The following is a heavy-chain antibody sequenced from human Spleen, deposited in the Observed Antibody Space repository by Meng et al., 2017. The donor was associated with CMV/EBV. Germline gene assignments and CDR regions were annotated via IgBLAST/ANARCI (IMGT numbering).Heavy chain of an antibody. CDR3: ARGLDIVVVPAANGAFDI. J-gene: IGHJ3*02. CDR2: IIPILGIA. D-gene: IGHD2-2*03. Sequence: SVKVSCKASGGTFRSYAISWVRQAPGQGLEWMGGIIPILGIANYAQKFQGRVTITADKSTSTAYMELSSLRSEDTAVYYCARGLDIVVVPAANGAFDIWGQGTMVTVSS. CDR1: GGTFRSYA. V-gene: IGHV1-69*10.